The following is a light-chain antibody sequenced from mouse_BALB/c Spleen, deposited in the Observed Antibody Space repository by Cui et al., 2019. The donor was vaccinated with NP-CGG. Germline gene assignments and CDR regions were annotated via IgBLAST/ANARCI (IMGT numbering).Light chain of an antibody. Sequence: QPVVTPASAPTTSPGETVTLTCRSSTGAVTTSNYANWVQEKPDHLFTGLIGGTNNRAPGVPARFSGSLIGDKAALTITGAQTEDETIYFCALWYSNHWVFGGGTKLTVL. CDR2: GTN. CDR1: TGAVTTSNY. CDR3: ALWYSNHWV. V-gene: IGLV1*01. J-gene: IGLJ1*01.